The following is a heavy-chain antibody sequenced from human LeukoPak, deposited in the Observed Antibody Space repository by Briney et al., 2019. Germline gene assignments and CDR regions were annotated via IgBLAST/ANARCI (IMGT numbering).Heavy chain of an antibody. CDR2: IYTSGST. CDR3: ARDGSRGIAAAGNFDY. CDR1: GGSISSYY. D-gene: IGHD6-13*01. Sequence: MSSETLSLTCTVSGGSISSYYWSWIRQPAGKGLEWIGRIYTSGSTNYNPSLKSRVTMSVDTSKNQFSLKLSSVTAADTAVYYCARDGSRGIAAAGNFDYWGQGTLVTVSS. V-gene: IGHV4-4*07. J-gene: IGHJ4*02.